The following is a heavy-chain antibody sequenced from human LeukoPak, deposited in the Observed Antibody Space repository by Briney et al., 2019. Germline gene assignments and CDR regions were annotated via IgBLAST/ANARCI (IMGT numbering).Heavy chain of an antibody. CDR1: GYTFTSYC. CDR2: YSAYNGNT. CDR3: ARDSSGWSTNWYDP. V-gene: IGHV1-18*01. Sequence: ASAKASCKASGYTFTSYCISWGRQAPGQGLEGMGWYSAYNGNTNYAQKLQGRVTMTTDTSTSTAYMKLRSLTSDDTAVYYCARDSSGWSTNWYDPCGQGKLITVSS. D-gene: IGHD6-19*01. J-gene: IGHJ5*02.